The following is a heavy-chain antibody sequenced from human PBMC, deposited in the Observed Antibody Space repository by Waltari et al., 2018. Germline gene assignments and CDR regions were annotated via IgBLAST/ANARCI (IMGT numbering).Heavy chain of an antibody. J-gene: IGHJ5*02. CDR1: GFTFRGAP. CDR2: IGTKNNKYPT. V-gene: IGHV3-73*01. CDR3: TRSAGATNA. D-gene: IGHD1-26*01. Sequence: EVHLEESGGAVVPPGGSLKLSCAASGFTFRGAPMHWVRQASGKAPEWMGRIGTKNNKYPTTYGAAVRGRFSISRDDSENKVFLEMTKLTVDDAAVYYCTRSAGATNAWGRGALVAVSS.